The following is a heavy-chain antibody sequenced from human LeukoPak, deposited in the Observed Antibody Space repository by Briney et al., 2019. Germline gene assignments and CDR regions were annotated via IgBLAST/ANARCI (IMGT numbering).Heavy chain of an antibody. CDR3: ARDLLGCSGGSCYPYGMDV. J-gene: IGHJ6*02. Sequence: ASVTVSCTASGGTFSIYAISWVRQAPGQGLEWMGGIIPIFGTANYAQKFQGRVTITADESTSTAYMELSSLRSEDTAVYYCARDLLGCSGGSCYPYGMDVWGQGTTVTVSS. V-gene: IGHV1-69*13. CDR2: IIPIFGTA. D-gene: IGHD2-15*01. CDR1: GGTFSIYA.